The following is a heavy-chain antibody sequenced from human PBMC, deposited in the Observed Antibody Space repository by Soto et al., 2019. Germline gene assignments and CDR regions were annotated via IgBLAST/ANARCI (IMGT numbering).Heavy chain of an antibody. Sequence: ASVHVSCKASGDAFSSYAISLVRQAPGQGLEWMGGIIPIFGTANYAQRFEGRVTMTTDTSTSTAYMELRSLRSDDTAVYYCTREEWAAAGSFDYWGQGTLVTVSS. J-gene: IGHJ4*02. V-gene: IGHV1-69*05. CDR2: IIPIFGTA. D-gene: IGHD6-13*01. CDR3: TREEWAAAGSFDY. CDR1: GDAFSSYA.